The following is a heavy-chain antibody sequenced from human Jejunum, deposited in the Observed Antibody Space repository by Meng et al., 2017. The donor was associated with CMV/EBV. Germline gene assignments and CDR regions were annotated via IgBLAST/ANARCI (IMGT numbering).Heavy chain of an antibody. V-gene: IGHV3-15*06. J-gene: IGHJ4*02. CDR1: EFRRSGGW. CDR3: TTGWDQYFDC. Sequence: CVASEFRRSGGWRRCVQQGRGRRLGWRGRVKSASAGGGANAAAHGKGRFTVSRDDSRKAVHLQMDNLKIEDTAVYYCTTGWDQYFDCWGQGALVTVSS. D-gene: IGHD1-26*01. CDR2: VKSASAGGGA.